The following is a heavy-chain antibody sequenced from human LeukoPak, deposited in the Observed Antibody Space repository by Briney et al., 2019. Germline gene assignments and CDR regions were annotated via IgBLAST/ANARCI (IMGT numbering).Heavy chain of an antibody. D-gene: IGHD3-22*01. V-gene: IGHV4-39*01. CDR2: IYYRGST. CDR1: GGSISSSSYF. Sequence: SETLSLTCTVSGGSISSSSYFWGWIRQPPGEGLEWIGSIYYRGSTYYIPSLKSRVTISVDTSKHQLSLKLSAETAADTAVYYCARRSSGNPFEYGGQGTLVSVSS. J-gene: IGHJ4*02. CDR3: ARRSSGNPFEY.